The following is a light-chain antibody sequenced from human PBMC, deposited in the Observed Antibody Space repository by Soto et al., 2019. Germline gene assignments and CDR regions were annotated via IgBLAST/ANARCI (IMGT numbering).Light chain of an antibody. CDR2: DAS. J-gene: IGKJ1*01. Sequence: EIVMTQSPATLSVSPGERATLSCRASQSVNINLAWYQQSPGQAPRLLIYDASTRATGVPARFSGSRSGTEFTLTISSLQSEDFAVYYCQQYNNWPRTFGQGTKVDI. CDR1: QSVNIN. V-gene: IGKV3-15*01. CDR3: QQYNNWPRT.